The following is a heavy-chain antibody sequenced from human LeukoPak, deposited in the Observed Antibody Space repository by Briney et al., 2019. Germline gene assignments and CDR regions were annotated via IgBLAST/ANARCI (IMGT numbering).Heavy chain of an antibody. CDR2: IYHSGST. CDR3: ARGKNWNYGVDGIFFDY. CDR1: GGSVSSSSYY. J-gene: IGHJ4*02. D-gene: IGHD1-7*01. Sequence: SETLSLTCTVSGGSVSSSSYYWGWIRQPPGKGLQWIGSIYHSGSTYYSPSLKSRVTISVDTSKNQFSLKVNSVTAADTAVYYCARGKNWNYGVDGIFFDYWGQGTVVTVSS. V-gene: IGHV4-39*07.